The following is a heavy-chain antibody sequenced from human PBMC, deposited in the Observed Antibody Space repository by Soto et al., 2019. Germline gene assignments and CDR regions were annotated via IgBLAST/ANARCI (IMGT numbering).Heavy chain of an antibody. CDR3: ARLKRGYSYGSIIDY. CDR1: GDSIRNYY. D-gene: IGHD5-18*01. J-gene: IGHJ4*01. V-gene: IGHV4-59*01. CDR2: IFYSGST. Sequence: TSEALSLTCTVSGDSIRNYYWSWIRQPPWKGLEYIGYIFYSGSTNYNPSLKSRVAISVDTSRNQFALKLRSVTAADTATYYCARLKRGYSYGSIIDYWGHGTLVTVSS.